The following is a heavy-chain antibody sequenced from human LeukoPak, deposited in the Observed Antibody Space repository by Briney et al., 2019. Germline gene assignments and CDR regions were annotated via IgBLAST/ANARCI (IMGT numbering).Heavy chain of an antibody. CDR2: IKQDGSEK. CDR1: GFIFSSFW. Sequence: GGSLRPSCAASGFIFSSFWMTWVRQDPGKGLEWVANIKQDGSEKYYVDSVKGRFTISRDNAKNSLYLQMNSLRAEDTAVYYCARDLPDYWGQGTLVTVSS. CDR3: ARDLPDY. J-gene: IGHJ4*02. V-gene: IGHV3-7*01.